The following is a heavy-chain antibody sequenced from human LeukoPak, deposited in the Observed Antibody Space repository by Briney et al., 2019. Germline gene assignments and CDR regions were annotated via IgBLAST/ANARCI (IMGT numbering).Heavy chain of an antibody. CDR2: ISSNGGST. D-gene: IGHD3-22*01. V-gene: IGHV3-64*01. CDR1: GFTFSSYA. J-gene: IGHJ4*02. Sequence: GGALRLSCAASGFTFSSYAMHWVRQAPGKGLEYVSAISSNGGSTYYANSVKGGVTISRENTKKTLYIQMGRVRGEERGVDEGARGDSLIVVVKGFDYWGQGTLVTVSS. CDR3: ARGDSLIVVVKGFDY.